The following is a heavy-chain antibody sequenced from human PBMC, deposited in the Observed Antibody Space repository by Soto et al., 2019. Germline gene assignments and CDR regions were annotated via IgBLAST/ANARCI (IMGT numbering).Heavy chain of an antibody. CDR3: ARLPGGRGYYYGMDV. CDR2: IIPIFGTA. CDR1: VGTFSSYA. Sequence: ASVKVSCKASVGTFSSYAISWVRQAPGQGLEWMGGIIPIFGTANYAQKFQGRVTITADESTSTAYMELSSLRSEDTAVYYCARLPGGRGYYYGMDVSGQGTTRTGS. J-gene: IGHJ6*02. D-gene: IGHD2-15*01. V-gene: IGHV1-69*13.